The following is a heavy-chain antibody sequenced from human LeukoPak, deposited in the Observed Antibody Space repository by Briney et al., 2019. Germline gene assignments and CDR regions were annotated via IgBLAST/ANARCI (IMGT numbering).Heavy chain of an antibody. CDR2: ISTSGTTI. J-gene: IGHJ6*03. CDR3: ARLDYSNYGAYYYYYMDV. Sequence: PGGSLRLSCAASGFTFSSFEMTWVRQAPGKGLEWLSYISTSGTTIYYADSVKGRFTMSRDNAKNSLYLQMNSLRAEDTAVYYCARLDYSNYGAYYYYYMDVWGKGTTVTVSS. V-gene: IGHV3-48*03. D-gene: IGHD4-11*01. CDR1: GFTFSSFE.